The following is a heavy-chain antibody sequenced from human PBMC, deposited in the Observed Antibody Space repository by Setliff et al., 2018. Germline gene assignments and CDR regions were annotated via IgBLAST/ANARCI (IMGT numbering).Heavy chain of an antibody. CDR3: AREQWLDPPGYYYMDV. J-gene: IGHJ6*03. D-gene: IGHD6-19*01. CDR2: IYIGGSA. CDR1: GGSISSYY. Sequence: KPSETLSLTCTVSGGSISSYYWSWIRRPAGKGLEWIGHIYIGGSANYNPSLKSRVTMSIDTSKNQFSLKLNSVTAADMAVYYCAREQWLDPPGYYYMDVWAKGTTVTVSS. V-gene: IGHV4-4*07.